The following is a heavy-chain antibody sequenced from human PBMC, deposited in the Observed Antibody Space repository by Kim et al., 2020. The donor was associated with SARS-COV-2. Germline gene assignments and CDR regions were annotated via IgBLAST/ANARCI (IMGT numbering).Heavy chain of an antibody. J-gene: IGHJ6*02. CDR3: ARLLRPGYYYYGMDV. D-gene: IGHD3-22*01. V-gene: IGHV4-34*01. Sequence: PSPKSRVTISVDTSKNQFSLKLSSVTAADTAVYYCARLLRPGYYYYGMDVWGQGTTVTVSS.